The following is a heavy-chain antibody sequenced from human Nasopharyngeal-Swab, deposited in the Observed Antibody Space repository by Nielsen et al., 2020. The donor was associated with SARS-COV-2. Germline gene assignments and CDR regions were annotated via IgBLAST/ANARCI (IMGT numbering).Heavy chain of an antibody. Sequence: WVRQAPGQGLEWMGRIDPNSGGTNYTPKFQGRVTMTRDTSISTAYMELSRLTSDDTAVYYCARRGDYGDYYFDYWGQGTLVTVSS. CDR3: ARRGDYGDYYFDY. V-gene: IGHV1-2*06. J-gene: IGHJ4*02. D-gene: IGHD4-17*01. CDR2: IDPNSGGT.